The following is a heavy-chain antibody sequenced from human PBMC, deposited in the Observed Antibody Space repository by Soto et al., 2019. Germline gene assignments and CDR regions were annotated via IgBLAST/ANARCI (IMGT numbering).Heavy chain of an antibody. D-gene: IGHD3-22*01. Sequence: QLQLQESGPGLVKPSETLSLTCTVSGGSISSSSYYWGWIRQPPGKGLEWIGSIDYSGTTHYNPSTKSPVTIALHPSKTHFSLRLSSVTAADTAVYYCARHDYYESSGYYSHFQHWGQGTLVTVSS. CDR2: IDYSGTT. V-gene: IGHV4-39*01. J-gene: IGHJ1*01. CDR3: ARHDYYESSGYYSHFQH. CDR1: GGSISSSSYY.